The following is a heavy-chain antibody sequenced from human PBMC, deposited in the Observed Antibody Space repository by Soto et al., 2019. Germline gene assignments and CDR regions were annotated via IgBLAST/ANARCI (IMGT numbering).Heavy chain of an antibody. CDR2: INPNSGGT. Sequence: QVQLVQSGAEVKKPGASVKVSCKASGYSFSVYNIHWVRQAPGQGLEWMGWINPNSGGTNSAQKFQGRVTMTRDMSISTAYMELSRLRSEDTAVYYCARESSSSSPHYYYYGMDVWGQGTTVTVSS. V-gene: IGHV1-2*02. J-gene: IGHJ6*02. D-gene: IGHD6-6*01. CDR3: ARESSSSSPHYYYYGMDV. CDR1: GYSFSVYN.